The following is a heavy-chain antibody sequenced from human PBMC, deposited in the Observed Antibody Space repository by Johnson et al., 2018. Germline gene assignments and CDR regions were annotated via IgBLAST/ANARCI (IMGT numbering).Heavy chain of an antibody. CDR3: AKEGGVAVALRYTDV. J-gene: IGHJ6*03. Sequence: VQLQESGGGLVQPGGSLRLSCATSGLPSAMSWVRQPAGKGLEWVSAINGRSDGTYYADSVKGRFTISRDRSTNTLYLQMNSLRVEDTAGYYCAKEGGVAVALRYTDVGGRGTAVTVSS. CDR1: GLPSA. D-gene: IGHD6-19*01. V-gene: IGHV3-23*01. CDR2: INGRSDGT.